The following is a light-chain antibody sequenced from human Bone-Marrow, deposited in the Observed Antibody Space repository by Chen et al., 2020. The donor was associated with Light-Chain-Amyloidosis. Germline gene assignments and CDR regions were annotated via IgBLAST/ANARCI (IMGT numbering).Light chain of an antibody. V-gene: IGLV3-25*03. CDR1: DLPTKY. Sequence: SYELTQPPSVSVSPGQTARITCSGDDLPTKYAYWYQQKPGQAPVLVIHRDTERPSGISERFSGSSSGTTATLTISGVQAADEADYHCQSADSSGTYEVTFGGGTKLTVL. J-gene: IGLJ2*01. CDR3: QSADSSGTYEVT. CDR2: RDT.